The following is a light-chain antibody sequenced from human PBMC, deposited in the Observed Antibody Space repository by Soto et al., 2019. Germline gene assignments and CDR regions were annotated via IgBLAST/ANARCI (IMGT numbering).Light chain of an antibody. J-gene: IGKJ5*01. CDR1: QDVGGY. CDR3: QLYGISPH. Sequence: EIVLTQSPATLSLSPENRATLSCRASQDVGGYLSWFQQKPGQAPRLLIYDASIRAPGIPARFSGSESGTVFTLTISSLEPEDFAVYYCQLYGISPHFGQGTRLEIK. V-gene: IGKV3-11*01. CDR2: DAS.